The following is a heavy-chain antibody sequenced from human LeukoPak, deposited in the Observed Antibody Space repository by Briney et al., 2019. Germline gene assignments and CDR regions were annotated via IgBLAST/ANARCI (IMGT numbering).Heavy chain of an antibody. CDR1: GFTFSSYG. V-gene: IGHV3-30*03. CDR3: ARDYDYVWGSYRYIPSFYFDY. Sequence: GGSLRLSCAASGFTFSSYGMHWVRQAPGKGLEWVAVISYDGSNKYYADSVKGRFTISRDNSKNTLYLQMNSLRAEDTAVYYCARDYDYVWGSYRYIPSFYFDYWGQGTLVTVSS. CDR2: ISYDGSNK. J-gene: IGHJ4*02. D-gene: IGHD3-16*02.